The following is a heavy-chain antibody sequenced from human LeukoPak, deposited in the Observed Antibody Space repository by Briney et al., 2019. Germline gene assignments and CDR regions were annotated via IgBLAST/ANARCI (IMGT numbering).Heavy chain of an antibody. CDR3: ARNADYGDSNPFDY. CDR2: SNSDGSSS. CDR1: GFTFSSYW. J-gene: IGHJ4*02. D-gene: IGHD4-17*01. Sequence: GGSMRLSCAASGFTFSSYWMHGVRQATGKELVWVSRSNSDGSSSNYADSVKGRFTISRDTAKNTLYLQMNSLRAEDTAVYYCARNADYGDSNPFDYWGQGTLVTVSS. V-gene: IGHV3-74*01.